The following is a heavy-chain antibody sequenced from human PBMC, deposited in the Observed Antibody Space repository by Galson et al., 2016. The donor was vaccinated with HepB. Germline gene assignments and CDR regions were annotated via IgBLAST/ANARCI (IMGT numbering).Heavy chain of an antibody. CDR2: VSYSGST. Sequence: ETLSLTCTVSSGSTRSSSYLWGWIRQPPGKGPESIASVSYSGSTFYNPSLKSRVIISEDTSKNQFSLRVTSVTVADTGVYYCVHLGDNWNDRPEYSFDTWGQGTRVTVSS. D-gene: IGHD1-1*01. CDR1: SGSTRSSSYL. J-gene: IGHJ3*02. CDR3: VHLGDNWNDRPEYSFDT. V-gene: IGHV4-39*01.